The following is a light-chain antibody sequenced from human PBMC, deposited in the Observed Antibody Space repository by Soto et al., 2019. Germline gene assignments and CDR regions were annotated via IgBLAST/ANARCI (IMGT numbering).Light chain of an antibody. Sequence: VLPHPPLSVPVPPAQPGSICCWASHGLVISGGNSYLGWFHQRPGQSPRRLIYTISARASGVPDRFSGSGSGTEFTLKISGLEAEDVGVYYCMQSAHWPWTVGPGTKVDIK. CDR2: TIS. CDR3: MQSAHWPWT. J-gene: IGKJ1*01. V-gene: IGKV2-30*01. CDR1: HGLVISGGNSY.